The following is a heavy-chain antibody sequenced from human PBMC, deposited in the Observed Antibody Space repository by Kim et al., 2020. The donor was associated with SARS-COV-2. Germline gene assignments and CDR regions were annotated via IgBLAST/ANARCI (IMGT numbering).Heavy chain of an antibody. J-gene: IGHJ4*02. CDR1: GGSFSGYY. CDR3: ARDGYTFGYFDY. D-gene: IGHD5-12*01. CDR2: INHSGST. Sequence: SETLSLTCAVYGGSFSGYYWSWIRQPPGKGLEWIGEINHSGSTNYNQSLKSRVTISVDTSKNQFSLKLSSVTAADTAVYYCARDGYTFGYFDYWGQGTL. V-gene: IGHV4-34*01.